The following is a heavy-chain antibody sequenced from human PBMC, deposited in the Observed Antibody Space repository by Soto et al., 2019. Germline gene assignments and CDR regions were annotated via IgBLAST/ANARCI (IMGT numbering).Heavy chain of an antibody. V-gene: IGHV4-59*01. CDR2: IYYSGST. Sequence: SETLSLTCTVSGGSISSYYWSWIRQPPGKGLEWIGYIYYSGSTNYNPSLKSRVTISVDTSKNQFSLKLSSVTAADTAVYYCARSGTIFGVVIPYYYYMDVWGKGTTVTVSS. D-gene: IGHD3-3*01. CDR1: GGSISSYY. J-gene: IGHJ6*03. CDR3: ARSGTIFGVVIPYYYYMDV.